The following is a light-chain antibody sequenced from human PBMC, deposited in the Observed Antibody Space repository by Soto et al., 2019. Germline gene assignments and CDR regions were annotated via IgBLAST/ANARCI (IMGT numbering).Light chain of an antibody. CDR1: QSISSW. CDR2: DAS. J-gene: IGKJ1*01. CDR3: QQYGSSGT. V-gene: IGKV1-5*01. Sequence: DIQMTKSPSSLSASVGDRVTITCRASQSISSWLAWYQQMPGKDPKLLIYDASSLHSGVPSRFSGSGSGTEFTLTISSLQPDHFATYYCQQYGSSGTFRQGPKVHIX.